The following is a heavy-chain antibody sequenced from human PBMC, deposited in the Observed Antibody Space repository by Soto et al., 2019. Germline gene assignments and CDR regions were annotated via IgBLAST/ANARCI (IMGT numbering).Heavy chain of an antibody. CDR2: IYYSGST. CDR1: GGSISSSSYY. CDR3: ARQWRYYDILTGSRYYYYGMDV. J-gene: IGHJ6*02. V-gene: IGHV4-39*01. D-gene: IGHD3-9*01. Sequence: SETLSLTCTVSGGSISSSSYYWGWIRQTPGKGLEWIGSIYYSGSTYYNPSLKSRVTISVDTSKNQFSLKLSSVTAADTAVYYCARQWRYYDILTGSRYYYYGMDVWGQGTTVTVSS.